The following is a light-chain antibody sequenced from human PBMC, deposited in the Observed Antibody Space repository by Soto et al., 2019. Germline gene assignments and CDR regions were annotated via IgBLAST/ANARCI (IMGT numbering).Light chain of an antibody. V-gene: IGLV3-21*02. CDR3: QVWDASSDNNV. Sequence: SYELTQPPSVSVAPGQTARIPCGGDNIGIRSVHWYQQKPGQAPVVVVYDDSDRPSGIPERFSGSNAGNTATLTISRVEAGDEADYYCQVWDASSDNNVFGAGTKVTVL. CDR1: NIGIRS. J-gene: IGLJ1*01. CDR2: DDS.